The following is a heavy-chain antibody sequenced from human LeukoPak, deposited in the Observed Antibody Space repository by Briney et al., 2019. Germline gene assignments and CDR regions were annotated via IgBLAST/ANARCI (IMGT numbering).Heavy chain of an antibody. V-gene: IGHV3-30*04. CDR1: GFTFSTFA. Sequence: GGSLRLSCAASGFTFSTFAMIWVRQPPGKGLEWVAVISYDGSNKYYADSVKGRFTISRDNSKNTLYLQMNSLSAEDTAVYYCARSSEAGYSSSWYVPSDYWGQGTLVTVSS. CDR3: ARSSEAGYSSSWYVPSDY. D-gene: IGHD6-13*01. CDR2: ISYDGSNK. J-gene: IGHJ4*02.